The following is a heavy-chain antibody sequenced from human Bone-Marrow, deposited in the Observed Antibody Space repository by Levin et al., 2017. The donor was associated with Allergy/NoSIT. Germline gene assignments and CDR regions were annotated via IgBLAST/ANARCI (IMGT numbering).Heavy chain of an antibody. Sequence: GESLKISCEVSGFILSSYAIHWVRQAPDKGLEWVTVISFDGSKKYYADSVKDRFTISRDNSRNTVQLQMNNLRVEDTALYYCVRDERGISGYIYWFEYWGQGTPVTVSS. J-gene: IGHJ4*02. CDR3: VRDERGISGYIYWFEY. D-gene: IGHD5-12*01. V-gene: IGHV3-30*01. CDR1: GFILSSYA. CDR2: ISFDGSKK.